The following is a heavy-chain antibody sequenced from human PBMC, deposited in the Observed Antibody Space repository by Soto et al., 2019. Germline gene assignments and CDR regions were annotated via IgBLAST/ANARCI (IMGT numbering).Heavy chain of an antibody. CDR2: VNPSGGHT. Sequence: QVQLVQSGAEMKKPGASVKVSCKASGDTFTDYYIHWVRQAPGQGLEWMGTVNPSGGHTTYAQHFLGRMTITMDTATSTLYMELTSLTSEDTAVYYCARGGHVVVVTAALDYWGQGPLVTVSS. CDR3: ARGGHVVVVTAALDY. CDR1: GDTFTDYY. J-gene: IGHJ4*02. D-gene: IGHD2-21*02. V-gene: IGHV1-46*01.